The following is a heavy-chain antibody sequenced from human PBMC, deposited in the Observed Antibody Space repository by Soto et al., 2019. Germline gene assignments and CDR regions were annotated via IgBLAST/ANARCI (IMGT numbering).Heavy chain of an antibody. CDR1: GGSISSYY. D-gene: IGHD3-9*01. CDR2: IYYSGST. Sequence: SETLSLTCTVSGGSISSYYWSWIRQPPGKRLEWIGYIYYSGSTNYNPSLKSRVTISVDTSKNQFSLKLSSVTAADTAVYYCARAGRDWDNWFDPWGQGTLVTVSS. V-gene: IGHV4-59*01. J-gene: IGHJ5*02. CDR3: ARAGRDWDNWFDP.